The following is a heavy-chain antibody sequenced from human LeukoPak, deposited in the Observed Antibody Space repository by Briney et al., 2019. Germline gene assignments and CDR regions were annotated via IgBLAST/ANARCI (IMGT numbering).Heavy chain of an antibody. CDR1: GFTFSTYE. V-gene: IGHV3-30*04. Sequence: PGRSLRLSCAASGFTFSTYEMHWVRQAPGKGLEWVAVISPDGSSKYYTDSVEGRFTLSRDNSKNTLYLQVNSLRAEDTAVYYCARDRDCSSTTCFNAFDIWGQGTMVTVSS. CDR2: ISPDGSSK. D-gene: IGHD2-2*01. CDR3: ARDRDCSSTTCFNAFDI. J-gene: IGHJ3*02.